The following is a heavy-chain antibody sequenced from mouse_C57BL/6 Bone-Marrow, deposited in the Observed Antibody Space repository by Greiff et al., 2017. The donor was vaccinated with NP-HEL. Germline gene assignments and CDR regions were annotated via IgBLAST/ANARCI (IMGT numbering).Heavy chain of an antibody. CDR1: GFTFSDYY. J-gene: IGHJ3*01. CDR2: ISTGGGST. V-gene: IGHV5-12*01. Sequence: EVKLVESGGGLVQPGGSLKLSCAASGFTFSDYYMYWVRQTPEKRLEWVAYISTGGGSTYYPDTVKGRFTISRDNAKNPLYLQMSRLKSEDTAMYYCARQDYYGSHAWFAYWGQGTLVTVSA. CDR3: ARQDYYGSHAWFAY. D-gene: IGHD1-1*01.